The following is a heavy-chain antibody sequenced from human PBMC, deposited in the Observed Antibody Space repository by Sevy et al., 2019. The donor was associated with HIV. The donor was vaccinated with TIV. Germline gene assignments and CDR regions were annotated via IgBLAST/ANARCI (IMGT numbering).Heavy chain of an antibody. Sequence: GGSLRLSCAASGFTFSSYGMHWVRQAPGKGLEWVAVISYDGSNKYYADSVKGRFTISRDNSKNTLYLQMNSLRAEDTAVYYCAKEYSNSPNYYYYYGMDVWGQGTTVTVSS. CDR3: AKEYSNSPNYYYYYGMDV. V-gene: IGHV3-30*18. J-gene: IGHJ6*02. CDR2: ISYDGSNK. CDR1: GFTFSSYG. D-gene: IGHD6-6*01.